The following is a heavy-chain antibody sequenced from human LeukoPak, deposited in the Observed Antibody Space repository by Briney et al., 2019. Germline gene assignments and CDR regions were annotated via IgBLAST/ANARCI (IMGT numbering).Heavy chain of an antibody. CDR3: AAAAGVGWSYYYGMDV. CDR2: VVPILGVA. D-gene: IGHD6-19*01. Sequence: RGASVKVSCKASGGSFNSYSISWIRQAPGQGLECMGRVVPILGVANYAQKFQGRVIITADKSTNTAYMELSSLRSEDTAVYYCAAAAGVGWSYYYGMDVWGQGTTVTVSS. V-gene: IGHV1-69*02. CDR1: GGSFNSYS. J-gene: IGHJ6*02.